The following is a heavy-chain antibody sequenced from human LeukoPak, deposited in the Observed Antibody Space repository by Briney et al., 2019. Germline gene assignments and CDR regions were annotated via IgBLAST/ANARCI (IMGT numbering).Heavy chain of an antibody. J-gene: IGHJ3*02. V-gene: IGHV1-18*01. CDR1: GYTFTSYG. CDR3: ARDRGIVGATDAFDI. Sequence: ASVKVSCKASGYTFTSYGISWVRQAPGQGLEWMGWISAYNGNTNYAQKLQGRVTMTTDTSTSTAYMELRSLRSDDTAVYYCARDRGIVGATDAFDIWGQGTMVTVSS. D-gene: IGHD1-26*01. CDR2: ISAYNGNT.